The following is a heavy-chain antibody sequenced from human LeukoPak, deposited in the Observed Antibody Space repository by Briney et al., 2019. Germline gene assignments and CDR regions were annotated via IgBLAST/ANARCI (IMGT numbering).Heavy chain of an antibody. Sequence: GGSLRLSCSASGFTFSSYAMHWVRQAPGKGLEYVSAISSNGGSTYYADPVKGRFTISRDNSKNTLYLQMSNLRAEDTAVYYCVKGVVVPAAMITPFDYWGQGTLVTVSS. D-gene: IGHD2-2*01. V-gene: IGHV3-64D*09. CDR1: GFTFSSYA. CDR3: VKGVVVPAAMITPFDY. J-gene: IGHJ4*02. CDR2: ISSNGGST.